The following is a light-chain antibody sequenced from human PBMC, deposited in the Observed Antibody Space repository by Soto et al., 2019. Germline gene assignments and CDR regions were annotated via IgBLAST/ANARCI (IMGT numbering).Light chain of an antibody. V-gene: IGKV3-20*01. Sequence: EIVLTQSPGTLSLSPGERATLSCRASQSVSSNNLAWYQQKPGQAPRLLIYVASSRATGIPDRFSGGGSGTDFTLTISRLEPEDFALYYCQQYGSSPYTFGQGTKLEIK. CDR3: QQYGSSPYT. CDR2: VAS. CDR1: QSVSSNN. J-gene: IGKJ2*01.